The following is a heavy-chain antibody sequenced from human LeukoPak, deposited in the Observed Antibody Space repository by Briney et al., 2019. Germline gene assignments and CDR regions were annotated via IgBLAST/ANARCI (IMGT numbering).Heavy chain of an antibody. D-gene: IGHD1-1*01. CDR1: GYTFTGYY. CDR3: ARVRWNDLDPWFDP. CDR2: INPNSGGT. Sequence: GASVKVSCKASGYTFTGYYMHWVRQAPGQGLERMGWINPNSGGTNYAQKFQGRVTMTRDTSISTAYMELSRLRSDDTAVYYCARVRWNDLDPWFDPWGQGTLVTVSS. J-gene: IGHJ5*02. V-gene: IGHV1-2*02.